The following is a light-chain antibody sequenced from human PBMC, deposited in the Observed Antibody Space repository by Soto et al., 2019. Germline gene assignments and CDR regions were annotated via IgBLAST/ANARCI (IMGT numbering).Light chain of an antibody. Sequence: QSALTQPASVSGSPGQSITISCTGTRGDVGAYNLVSWYQQHPGKAPKLMIYAVTNRPSGISNRFSGSKSGNTASLTISGLQAEDEADYYCISYTGSSTSYVFGSGTKLTVL. CDR2: AVT. CDR3: ISYTGSSTSYV. J-gene: IGLJ1*01. CDR1: RGDVGAYNL. V-gene: IGLV2-14*02.